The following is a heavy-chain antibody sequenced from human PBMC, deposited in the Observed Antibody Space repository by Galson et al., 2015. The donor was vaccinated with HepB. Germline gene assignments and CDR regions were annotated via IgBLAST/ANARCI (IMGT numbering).Heavy chain of an antibody. V-gene: IGHV3-53*04. Sequence: SLRLSCAASGFTVSSNYMNWVRQAPGKGLEWVSVIYSDGSTYYADSVKGRFTISRHNSKNTMYLQMNGLRAEDTAVYYCGLYYYDSSPLAHAFDIWGQGTMVTVSS. CDR1: GFTVSSNY. J-gene: IGHJ3*02. D-gene: IGHD3-22*01. CDR2: IYSDGST. CDR3: GLYYYDSSPLAHAFDI.